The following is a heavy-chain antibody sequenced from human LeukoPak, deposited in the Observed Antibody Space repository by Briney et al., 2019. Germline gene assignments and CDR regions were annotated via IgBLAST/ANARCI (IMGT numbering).Heavy chain of an antibody. J-gene: IGHJ4*02. CDR1: GYTFTSYD. CDR2: MNPNSGNT. V-gene: IGHV1-8*01. Sequence: ASVKVSCKASGYTFTSYDINWVRQATGQGLEWMGWMNPNSGNTGYAQKLQGRVTMTRNTSISTAYMELSSLRSEDTAVYYCARGIVDYYGSGSYYKDYWGQGTLVTVSS. D-gene: IGHD3-10*01. CDR3: ARGIVDYYGSGSYYKDY.